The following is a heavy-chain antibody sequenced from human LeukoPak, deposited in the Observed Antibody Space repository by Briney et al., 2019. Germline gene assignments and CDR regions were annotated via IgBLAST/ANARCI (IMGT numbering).Heavy chain of an antibody. V-gene: IGHV3-48*03. J-gene: IGHJ5*02. Sequence: GGSLRLSCAASGFTFSSYSFHWVRQAPGKGLEWVSYISSSGGGIYYADSVKGRFTISRDDAKNPLYLQMNSLRAEDTAVYYCARAVGANAWGQGTLVTVSS. CDR3: ARAVGANA. CDR1: GFTFSSYS. D-gene: IGHD1-26*01. CDR2: ISSSGGGI.